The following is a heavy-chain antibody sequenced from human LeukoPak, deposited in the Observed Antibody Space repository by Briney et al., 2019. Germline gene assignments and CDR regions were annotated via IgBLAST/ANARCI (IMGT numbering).Heavy chain of an antibody. V-gene: IGHV4-59*08. CDR3: ARHDGSSLPFDY. J-gene: IGHJ4*02. D-gene: IGHD3-10*01. CDR1: GGSISSYY. Sequence: SETLSLTCTVSGGSISSYYWSWIRQPPGKGLEWIGYVFYSGSTNYNPSLKSRVTMSVDTSKNQFSLKLSSVTAADTAVYYCARHDGSSLPFDYWGQGTLVTVSS. CDR2: VFYSGST.